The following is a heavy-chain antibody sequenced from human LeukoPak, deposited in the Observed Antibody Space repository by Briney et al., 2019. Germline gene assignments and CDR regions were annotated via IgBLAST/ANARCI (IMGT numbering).Heavy chain of an antibody. D-gene: IGHD3-10*01. V-gene: IGHV1-18*04. CDR1: GYTFTGYG. J-gene: IGHJ5*02. Sequence: GASVTVSCKASGYTFTGYGISWVRQAPGQGHEWMGWISAYNGNTNYAQKLQGRVTMTTDTSTSTAYMELRSLRSDDTAVYYCARDSNAFTVVRGLYNWFDPWGQGTLVTVSS. CDR3: ARDSNAFTVVRGLYNWFDP. CDR2: ISAYNGNT.